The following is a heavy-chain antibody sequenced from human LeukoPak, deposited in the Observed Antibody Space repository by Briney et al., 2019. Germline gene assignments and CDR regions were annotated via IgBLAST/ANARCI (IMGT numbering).Heavy chain of an antibody. Sequence: PGGSLRLSCAASGFTFSSYEMNWVRQAPGKGLEWVSYINSSGSTIYYADSVKGRFTISRDNAKNSLYLQMNSLRAEDTAVYYCARLRLGELSLLDYWGQGTLVTVSS. D-gene: IGHD3-16*02. CDR1: GFTFSSYE. CDR2: INSSGSTI. V-gene: IGHV3-48*03. CDR3: ARLRLGELSLLDY. J-gene: IGHJ4*02.